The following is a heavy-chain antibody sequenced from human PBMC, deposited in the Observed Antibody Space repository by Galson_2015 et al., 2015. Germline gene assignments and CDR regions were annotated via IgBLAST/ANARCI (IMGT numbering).Heavy chain of an antibody. Sequence: SLRLSCAASGFTVSSNCMSWVRQAPGKGLEWVSVIYSGGNTYYAGSVKGRFTISRDNSKNTLYLQMNSLRDEDTAVYYCARVGSGWYTRYFDLWGRGTLVTVSS. CDR2: IYSGGNT. J-gene: IGHJ2*01. CDR3: ARVGSGWYTRYFDL. CDR1: GFTVSSNC. D-gene: IGHD6-19*01. V-gene: IGHV3-53*01.